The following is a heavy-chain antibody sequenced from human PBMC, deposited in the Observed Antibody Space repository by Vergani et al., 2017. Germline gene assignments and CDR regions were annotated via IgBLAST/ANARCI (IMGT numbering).Heavy chain of an antibody. D-gene: IGHD3-10*01. CDR3: ARDRGGGVDY. CDR2: IYYSGST. CDR1: GGSISSYY. J-gene: IGHJ4*02. V-gene: IGHV4-59*01. Sequence: QVQLQESGPGLVKPSETLSLTCTVSGGSISSYYWSWIRQPPGKGLEWIGYIYYSGSTNYNPSLKSRFTISVDTSKNQFSLKLSSVTAADTAVYYCARDRGGGVDYWGQGTLVTVSS.